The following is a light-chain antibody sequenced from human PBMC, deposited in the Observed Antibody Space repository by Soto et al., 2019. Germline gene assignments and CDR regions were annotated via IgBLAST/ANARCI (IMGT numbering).Light chain of an antibody. J-gene: IGKJ3*01. Sequence: DIQMTQSPSSLSASVGDRVTITCRASQNIRNYLNWYQQKPGKAPKLLIYAASTLESRVPARFSGSGSGTDFTLTISSLQPEDFATYYCQQSYNTPRTFGPGTKVDIK. CDR1: QNIRNY. CDR2: AAS. CDR3: QQSYNTPRT. V-gene: IGKV1-39*01.